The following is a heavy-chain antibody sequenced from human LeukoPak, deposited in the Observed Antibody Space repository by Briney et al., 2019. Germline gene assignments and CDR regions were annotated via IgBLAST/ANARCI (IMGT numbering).Heavy chain of an antibody. Sequence: SETLSLTCAVSGYSISSGYYWGWIRQPPGKGLEWIGSIYHSGSTYYNPSLKSRVTISVDTSKNQFSLKLSSVTVADTAVYYCARGFVGXGXNXXWGQXTLVT. CDR3: ARGFVGXGXNXX. CDR2: IYHSGST. D-gene: IGHD5-24*01. CDR1: GYSISSGYY. J-gene: IGHJ5*02. V-gene: IGHV4-38-2*01.